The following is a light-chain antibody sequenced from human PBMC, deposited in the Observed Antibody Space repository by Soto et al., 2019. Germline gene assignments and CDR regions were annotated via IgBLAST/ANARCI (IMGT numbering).Light chain of an antibody. CDR3: HQYKNWPWT. J-gene: IGKJ1*01. V-gene: IGKV3-15*01. CDR1: QSVSRY. CDR2: GAS. Sequence: EIVMKQSPASLSVSPGGRVTLSCTASQSVSRYLAWYQQIPGQAPRLLIHGASTGAIGVPDRFSGSGSGTEFTLTISTLQSEDSALYYCHQYKNWPWTFGQGTKVDVK.